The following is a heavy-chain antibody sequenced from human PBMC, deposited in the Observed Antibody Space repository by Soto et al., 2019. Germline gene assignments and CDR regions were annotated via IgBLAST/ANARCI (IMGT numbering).Heavy chain of an antibody. CDR2: IYYSGST. D-gene: IGHD3-10*01. CDR1: GVSLFSYS. Sequence: SETLSLTCPVSGVSLFSYSWSWIRQPPGKGLEWIGYIYYSGSTNYNPSLKSRVTISVDTSKNQFSLKLSSVTAADTAVYYCAKSVTPWGQGTLVTVSS. V-gene: IGHV4-59*12. CDR3: AKSVTP. J-gene: IGHJ5*02.